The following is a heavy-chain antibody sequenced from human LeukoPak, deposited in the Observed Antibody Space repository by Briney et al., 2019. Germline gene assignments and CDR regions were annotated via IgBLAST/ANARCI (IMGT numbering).Heavy chain of an antibody. D-gene: IGHD3-10*01. CDR1: GLTFDDYA. CDR3: AKNLGGTYYYGSGSYYSGMDV. V-gene: IGHV3-43D*04. J-gene: IGHJ6*04. CDR2: IIWDVGHT. Sequence: GRSRRPSCALYGLTFDDYAMQWVRHARGRVREWVCLIIWDVGHTYYTDSVKGRITISRDNSKNSLYLQMNSLRAEDTDLYYRAKNLGGTYYYGSGSYYSGMDVWGKGTTVTVSS.